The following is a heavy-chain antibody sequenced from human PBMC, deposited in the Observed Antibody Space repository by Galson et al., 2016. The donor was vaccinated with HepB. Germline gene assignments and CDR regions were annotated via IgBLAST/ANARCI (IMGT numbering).Heavy chain of an antibody. Sequence: SLTCAVSGASINSNDWWSWVRQPPGKGLEWIGEIHHSGGTHYNPSLKSRLTISVDKSKNQFSLKLSSVTAADTAVYYCARESVAIFGVVSFDSWGQGTLISVSS. CDR1: GASINSNDW. CDR3: ARESVAIFGVVSFDS. V-gene: IGHV4-4*02. CDR2: IHHSGGT. J-gene: IGHJ4*02. D-gene: IGHD3-3*01.